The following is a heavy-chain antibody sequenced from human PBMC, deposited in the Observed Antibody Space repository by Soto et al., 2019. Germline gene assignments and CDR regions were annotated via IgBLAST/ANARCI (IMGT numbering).Heavy chain of an antibody. CDR1: GFTVSSTY. D-gene: IGHD5-18*01. CDR3: EGWALPGGKIYGYLDS. V-gene: IGHV3-66*01. J-gene: IGHJ4*02. CDR2: IYSGGDT. Sequence: EVQLVESGGGLVQPGGSLRLSCAASGFTVSSTYMTWVRQAPGQGLEWVSLIYSGGDTYYPDSVKDRFTISRDNSKXXLYLQMNSLRADDTAVYYCEGWALPGGKIYGYLDSWGQGTLVTVSS.